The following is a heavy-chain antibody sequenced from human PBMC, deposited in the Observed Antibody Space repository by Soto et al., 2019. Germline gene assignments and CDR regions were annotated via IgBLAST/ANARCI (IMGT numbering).Heavy chain of an antibody. CDR3: ARGSSSWYVSFDY. Sequence: LRLSCAASGFTFSSSWMHWVRQAPGKGLVWVSRINSDGSITSYADSVKGQFTISRDNAKNTLYLQMNSLRADDTAVYYCARGSSSWYVSFDYWGQGILVTVSS. J-gene: IGHJ4*02. V-gene: IGHV3-74*01. CDR2: INSDGSIT. D-gene: IGHD6-13*01. CDR1: GFTFSSSW.